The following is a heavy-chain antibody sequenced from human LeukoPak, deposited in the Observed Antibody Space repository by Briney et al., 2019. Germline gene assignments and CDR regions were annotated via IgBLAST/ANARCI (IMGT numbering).Heavy chain of an antibody. D-gene: IGHD3-16*02. J-gene: IGHJ4*02. Sequence: SETLSLTCSVSGYSISSDYYWGCIRQPPGQGLEWIGFIYYSGSTYYNPSLKSRVTISVDTSKNQFSLKLSSVTAADTAMYYCARYDVWGTYRAFDYWGQGTLVTVSS. V-gene: IGHV4-38-2*02. CDR2: IYYSGST. CDR3: ARYDVWGTYRAFDY. CDR1: GYSISSDYY.